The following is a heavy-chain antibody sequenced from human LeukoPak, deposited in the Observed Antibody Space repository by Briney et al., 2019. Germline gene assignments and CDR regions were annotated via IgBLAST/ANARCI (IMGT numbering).Heavy chain of an antibody. J-gene: IGHJ3*02. V-gene: IGHV3-21*01. Sequence: GGSLRLSCAASGFTFSSYSMNWVRQAPGKGLEWVSSISSSSSYIYYADSVKGRFTISRDNAKNSLYLQMNSLRAEDTAVYYCARDALYDILTGYGEAFDIWGQGTMVTVSS. CDR1: GFTFSSYS. CDR2: ISSSSSYI. D-gene: IGHD3-9*01. CDR3: ARDALYDILTGYGEAFDI.